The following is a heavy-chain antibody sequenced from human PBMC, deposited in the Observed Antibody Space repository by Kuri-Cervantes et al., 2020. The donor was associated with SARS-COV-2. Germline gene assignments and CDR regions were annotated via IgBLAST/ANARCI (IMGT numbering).Heavy chain of an antibody. J-gene: IGHJ4*02. CDR3: ARGTGYDFWSGLDYYFDY. V-gene: IGHV4-30-2*06. D-gene: IGHD3-3*01. Sequence: LRLSCVVSGGPVTSAGYSWNWIRQSPGKALEWLGFISHSGSTEYTPFLKSRLAISVDKAKNQVSLKVTSVSAADTAVYYCARGTGYDFWSGLDYYFDYWGQGITVTVSS. CDR1: GGPVTSAGYS. CDR2: ISHSGST.